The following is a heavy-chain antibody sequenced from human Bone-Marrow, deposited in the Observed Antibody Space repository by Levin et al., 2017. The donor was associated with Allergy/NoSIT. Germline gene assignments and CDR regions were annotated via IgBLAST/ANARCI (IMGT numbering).Heavy chain of an antibody. V-gene: IGHV3-11*01. CDR2: ISDSGGLK. CDR3: ARDFSRVTEY. D-gene: IGHD2/OR15-2a*01. J-gene: IGHJ4*02. Sequence: PGESLKISCEVSGFTFSDYYMSWIRQAPGKGLEWLSYISDSGGLKYYSDSVKGRFTISRDNAKHSLFLHLNSLRAEDTAVYYCARDFSRVTEYWGQGTPVTVSS. CDR1: GFTFSDYY.